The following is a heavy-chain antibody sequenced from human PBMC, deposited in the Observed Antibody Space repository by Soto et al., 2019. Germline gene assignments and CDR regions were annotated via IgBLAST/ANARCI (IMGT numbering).Heavy chain of an antibody. CDR3: ARGLGFYYGDPPFDY. J-gene: IGHJ4*02. CDR2: IYYSGST. Sequence: QVQLQESGPGLVKPSETLSLTCTVSGGSISSYYWSWIRQPPGKGLEWIGYIYYSGSTNYNPSLKSRVTISVATSKNQFSLKLSSVTAADTAVYYCARGLGFYYGDPPFDYWGQGTLVTVSS. CDR1: GGSISSYY. D-gene: IGHD4-17*01. V-gene: IGHV4-59*01.